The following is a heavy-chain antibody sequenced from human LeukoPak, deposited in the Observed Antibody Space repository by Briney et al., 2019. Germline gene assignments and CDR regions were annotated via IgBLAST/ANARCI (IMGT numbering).Heavy chain of an antibody. CDR2: ISGSGGST. D-gene: IGHD2-15*01. J-gene: IGHJ4*02. CDR1: GFTFSSYA. CDR3: AKIHCSGGSCRRGTTPYYFDY. Sequence: VGSLRLSCAASGFTFSSYAMSWVRQAPGKGLEWVSAISGSGGSTYYADSVKGRFTISRDNSKNTLYLQMNSLRAEDTAVYYCAKIHCSGGSCRRGTTPYYFDYWGQGTLVTVSS. V-gene: IGHV3-23*01.